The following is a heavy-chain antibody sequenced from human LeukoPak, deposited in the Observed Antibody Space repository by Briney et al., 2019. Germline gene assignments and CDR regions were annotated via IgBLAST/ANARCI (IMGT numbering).Heavy chain of an antibody. CDR2: ISSSSYI. CDR3: ARENDYGDYGDFDY. D-gene: IGHD4-17*01. J-gene: IGHJ4*02. V-gene: IGHV3-21*01. Sequence: PGGSLRLSCAASGFSFSSYAMSWVRQAPGKGLEWVSSISSSSYIYYADSVKGRFTISRDNAKNSLYLQMNSLRAEDTAVYYCARENDYGDYGDFDYWGQGTLVTASS. CDR1: GFSFSSYA.